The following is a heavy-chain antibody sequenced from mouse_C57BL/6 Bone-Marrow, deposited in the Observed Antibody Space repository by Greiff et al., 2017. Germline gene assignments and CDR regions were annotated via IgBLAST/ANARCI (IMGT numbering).Heavy chain of an antibody. V-gene: IGHV5-4*03. Sequence: VMLVESGGGLVKPGGSLKLSCAASGFTFSSSAMSWVRQTPEKRLEWVATISDGGSYTYYPDNVKGRFTISRDNAKNNLYLQMSHLKSEDTAMYYCARSTMITSHYYAMDYWGQGTSVTVSS. CDR1: GFTFSSSA. CDR3: ARSTMITSHYYAMDY. J-gene: IGHJ4*01. D-gene: IGHD2-4*01. CDR2: ISDGGSYT.